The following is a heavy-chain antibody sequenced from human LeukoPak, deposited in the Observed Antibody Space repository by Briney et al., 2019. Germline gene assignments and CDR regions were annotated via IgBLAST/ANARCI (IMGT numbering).Heavy chain of an antibody. CDR2: ISGSGGST. V-gene: IGHV3-23*01. Sequence: GGSLRLSCAASGFTFSSYAMSWVRQAPGKGLEWVSAISGSGGSTYYADSVKGRFTISRDNSKNTLYLQMNSLRAEDTAVYYCAKGVSSGYYYSPIGTFDYWGQGTLVTVSS. CDR1: GFTFSSYA. J-gene: IGHJ4*02. CDR3: AKGVSSGYYYSPIGTFDY. D-gene: IGHD3-22*01.